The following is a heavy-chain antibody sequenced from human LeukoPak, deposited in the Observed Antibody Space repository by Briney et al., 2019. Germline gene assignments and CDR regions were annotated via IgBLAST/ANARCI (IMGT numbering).Heavy chain of an antibody. CDR2: INHSGST. V-gene: IGHV4-39*07. CDR1: GGSISSGDYY. Sequence: PSETLSLTCTVSGGSISSGDYYWSWIRQPPGKGLEWIGEINHSGSTNYNPSFKSRVTISVDTSKNQFSLKLSSVTAADTAVYYCARSITIFGVVIHPFDYWGQGTLVTVSS. D-gene: IGHD3-3*01. CDR3: ARSITIFGVVIHPFDY. J-gene: IGHJ4*02.